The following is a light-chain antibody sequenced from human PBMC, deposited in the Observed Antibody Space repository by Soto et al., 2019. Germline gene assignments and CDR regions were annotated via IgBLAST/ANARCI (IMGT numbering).Light chain of an antibody. CDR2: VAS. J-gene: IGKJ3*01. Sequence: DIQMTQSPSSLSASVGDRVTIACRASQGISNYLAWYQQKPGEVPKLLIYVASTLQSGVPSRFSGSGSGTDFTLTISSLQPEDVATYYCQNYNSAPFTFGPGTKVDIK. V-gene: IGKV1-27*01. CDR3: QNYNSAPFT. CDR1: QGISNY.